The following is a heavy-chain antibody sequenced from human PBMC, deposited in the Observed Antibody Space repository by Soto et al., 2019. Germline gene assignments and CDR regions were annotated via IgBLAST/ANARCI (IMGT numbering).Heavy chain of an antibody. CDR1: GGSISSGGYY. J-gene: IGHJ6*02. D-gene: IGHD6-13*01. V-gene: IGHV4-31*03. CDR2: IYYSGST. CDR3: ASSPAATYYYYGMDV. Sequence: QVQLQESGPGLVKPSQTLSLTCTVSGGSISSGGYYWSWIRQHPGKGLEWIGNIYYSGSTYYNPSLKSRVTIXXDXSXXQFSLKLSSVTAADTAVYYCASSPAATYYYYGMDVWGRGTTVTVSS.